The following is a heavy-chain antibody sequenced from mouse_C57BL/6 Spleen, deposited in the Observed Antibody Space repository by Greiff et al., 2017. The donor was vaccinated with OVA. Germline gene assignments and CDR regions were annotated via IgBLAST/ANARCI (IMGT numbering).Heavy chain of an antibody. J-gene: IGHJ2*01. D-gene: IGHD4-1*01. CDR1: GFTFSSYG. CDR2: ISSGGSYT. CDR3: ARHGLTGTDFDY. Sequence: EVNLVESGGDLVKPGGSLKLSCAASGFTFSSYGMSWVRQTPDKRLEWVATISSGGSYTYYPDSVKGRFTISRDNAKNTLYLQMSSLKSEDTAMYYCARHGLTGTDFDYWGQGTTLTVSS. V-gene: IGHV5-6*01.